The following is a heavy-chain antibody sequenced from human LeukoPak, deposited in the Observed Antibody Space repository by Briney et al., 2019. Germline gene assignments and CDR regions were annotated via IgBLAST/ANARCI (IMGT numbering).Heavy chain of an antibody. CDR3: AADRVVGASPPSWENY. V-gene: IGHV1-58*01. Sequence: ASVNVSCTASGFTFTSSAVQWVRQARGQRLEWIGWIVVGSGNTNYAQKFQERVTITRDMSTSTAYMELSSLRSEDTAVYYCAADRVVGASPPSWENYWGQGTLVTVSS. D-gene: IGHD1-26*01. J-gene: IGHJ4*02. CDR2: IVVGSGNT. CDR1: GFTFTSSA.